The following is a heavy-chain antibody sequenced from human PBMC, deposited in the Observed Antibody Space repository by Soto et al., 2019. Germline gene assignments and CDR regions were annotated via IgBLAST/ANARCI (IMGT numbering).Heavy chain of an antibody. D-gene: IGHD1-26*01. CDR2: IDWDDDK. J-gene: IGHJ6*02. Sequence: GSGPTLVNPTQTLTLTCTFSGFSLSTSGMCVSWIRQPPGKALEWLALIDWDDDKYYSTSLKTRLTISKDTSKNQVVLTMTNMDPVDTATYYCARNYRHGYYYGMDVWGQGTTVTVSS. CDR3: ARNYRHGYYYGMDV. CDR1: GFSLSTSGMC. V-gene: IGHV2-70*01.